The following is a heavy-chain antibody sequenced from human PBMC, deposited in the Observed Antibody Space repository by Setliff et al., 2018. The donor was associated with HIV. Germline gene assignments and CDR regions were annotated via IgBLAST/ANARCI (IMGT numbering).Heavy chain of an antibody. CDR1: GGSFSDHY. CDR2: INHSGIS. Sequence: PSETLSLTCAVYGGSFSDHYWSWIRQPPGKGLEWIGEINHSGISNFNPSLKSRVSIPIGTPRSQFSLKLSSVTAADTAVYDGARGGGFWSGQLDYWGQGTLVTVSS. CDR3: ARGGGFWSGQLDY. J-gene: IGHJ4*02. D-gene: IGHD3-3*01. V-gene: IGHV4-34*01.